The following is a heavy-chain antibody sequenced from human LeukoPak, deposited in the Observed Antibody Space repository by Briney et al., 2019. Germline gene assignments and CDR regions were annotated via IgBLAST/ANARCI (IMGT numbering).Heavy chain of an antibody. CDR3: ARERGRGRDSPWFDY. Sequence: HSGGSLRLSCAASGFIVSGDFMSWVRRAPGKGLEWVSVIYSDGSTYYADSVKGRFTISRDNSKNTLDLQMTGLRAEDTAVYYCARERGRGRDSPWFDYWGQGTLVTVSS. D-gene: IGHD1-26*01. J-gene: IGHJ4*02. CDR1: GFIVSGDF. V-gene: IGHV3-53*01. CDR2: IYSDGST.